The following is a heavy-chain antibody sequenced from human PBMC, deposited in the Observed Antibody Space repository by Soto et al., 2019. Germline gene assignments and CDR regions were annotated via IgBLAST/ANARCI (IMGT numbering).Heavy chain of an antibody. Sequence: QVQLQESGPGLVKSSETLSLTCTVSGGSISSYYWSWIRQPPGKGLEWFGYIYYTGITNYKPSLKRRVPISVEPSKNQSSLKLSSVTAADTAVYYCARGAWASAFDIWGQGTMVTVSS. D-gene: IGHD7-27*01. CDR3: ARGAWASAFDI. V-gene: IGHV4-59*08. CDR2: IYYTGIT. CDR1: GGSISSYY. J-gene: IGHJ3*02.